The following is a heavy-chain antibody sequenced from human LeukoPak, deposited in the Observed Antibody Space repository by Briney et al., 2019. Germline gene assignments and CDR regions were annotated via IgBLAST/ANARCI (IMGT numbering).Heavy chain of an antibody. CDR3: ARDPYGGNSEDY. V-gene: IGHV4-34*01. Sequence: SETLSLTCTVSGGSISSYYRSWIRQPPGKGLEWIGEINHSGSTNYNPSLKSRVTISVDTSKNQFSLKLSSVTAADTAVYYCARDPYGGNSEDYWGQGTLVTVSS. CDR1: GGSISSYY. J-gene: IGHJ4*02. D-gene: IGHD4-23*01. CDR2: INHSGST.